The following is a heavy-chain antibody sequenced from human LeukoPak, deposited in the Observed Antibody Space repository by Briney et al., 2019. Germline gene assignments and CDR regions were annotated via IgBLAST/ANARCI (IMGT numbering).Heavy chain of an antibody. V-gene: IGHV3-21*01. CDR1: GFTFSSYS. CDR3: ARVEGGRWYGY. D-gene: IGHD4-23*01. CDR2: ISSSSSYI. J-gene: IGHJ4*02. Sequence: GGSLRLPCAASGFTFSSYSMNWVRQAPGKGLEWVSSISSSSSYIYYADSVKGRFTISRDNAKTSLYLQMNSLRAEDTAVYYCARVEGGRWYGYWGQGTLVTVSS.